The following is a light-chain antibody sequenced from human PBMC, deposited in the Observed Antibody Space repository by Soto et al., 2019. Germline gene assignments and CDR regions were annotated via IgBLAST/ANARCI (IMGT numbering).Light chain of an antibody. CDR2: DAS. J-gene: IGKJ1*01. Sequence: DIQMTQSPSSLSASVGDRVTITCRASQGISNYLAGYQQKPGKVPKLLISDASTLQSGVPARFSGSGSGTDFNLTISSRQPENVATYCCQKYNSAPWTFGQGTKVEIK. CDR1: QGISNY. V-gene: IGKV1-27*01. CDR3: QKYNSAPWT.